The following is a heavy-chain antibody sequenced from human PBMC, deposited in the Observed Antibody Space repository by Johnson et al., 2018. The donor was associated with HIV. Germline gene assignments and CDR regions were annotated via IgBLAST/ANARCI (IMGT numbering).Heavy chain of an antibody. D-gene: IGHD3-22*01. CDR1: GFTFDDYA. CDR3: ARLIAVVIDGFDI. V-gene: IGHV3-7*03. Sequence: VQLVESGGGLVQPGRSMRLSCAASGFTFDDYAMHWVRQAPGKGLEWVANINQDGSEKYFVDSVKGRFTISRDNAKNSLYLQMNTLRAEDTAVYYCARLIAVVIDGFDIWGQGTMVTVSA. CDR2: INQDGSEK. J-gene: IGHJ3*02.